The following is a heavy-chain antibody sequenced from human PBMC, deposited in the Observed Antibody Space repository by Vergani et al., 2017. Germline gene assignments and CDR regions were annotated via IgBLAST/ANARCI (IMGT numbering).Heavy chain of an antibody. Sequence: QVQLQESGPGLVKPSETLSLPCTVSGGSISSYYWSWIRQPAGKGLEWIGRIYTSGSTNYNPSLKSRVTMSVDTSKNQFSLKLSSVTAADTAVYYCARAHQQGGKSIDAFDIWGQGTMVTVSS. CDR1: GGSISSYY. CDR3: ARAHQQGGKSIDAFDI. D-gene: IGHD3-16*01. CDR2: IYTSGST. V-gene: IGHV4-4*07. J-gene: IGHJ3*02.